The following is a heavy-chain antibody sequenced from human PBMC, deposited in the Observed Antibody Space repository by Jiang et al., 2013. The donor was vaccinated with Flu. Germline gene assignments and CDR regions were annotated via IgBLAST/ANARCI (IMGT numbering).Heavy chain of an antibody. CDR3: AKPYQGYSGYDWFDP. J-gene: IGHJ5*02. V-gene: IGHV3-30*02. D-gene: IGHD5-12*01. CDR2: IRYDGSNK. Sequence: SCAASGFTFSSYGMHWVRQAPGKGLEWVAFIRYDGSNKYYADSVKGRFTISRDNSKNTLYLQMNSLRAEDTAVYYCAKPYQGYSGYDWFDPWGQGTLVTVSS. CDR1: GFTFSSYG.